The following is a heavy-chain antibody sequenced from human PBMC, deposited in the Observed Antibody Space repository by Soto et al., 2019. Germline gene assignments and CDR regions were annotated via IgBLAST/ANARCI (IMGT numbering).Heavy chain of an antibody. V-gene: IGHV3-30*03. Sequence: QAHLVESGGGVVQPGRSLRLSCGASGFTFTSYGMHWVRQAPGTRLEWVAVISYDGGLQHYADSVKGRFTISRDNSKNMVLLQMNSLSAEDTAVYYCVSDRGYGHASVPYSWGQGTLVSVSS. CDR1: GFTFTSYG. CDR3: VSDRGYGHASVPYS. D-gene: IGHD5-18*01. CDR2: ISYDGGLQ. J-gene: IGHJ4*02.